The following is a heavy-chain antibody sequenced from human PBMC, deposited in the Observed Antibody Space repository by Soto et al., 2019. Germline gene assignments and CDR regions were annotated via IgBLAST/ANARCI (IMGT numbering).Heavy chain of an antibody. J-gene: IGHJ4*02. CDR3: ARESYYYYGSGSRPAVLYFDY. D-gene: IGHD3-10*01. CDR2: ISSSGSTI. V-gene: IGHV3-11*01. Sequence: PGGSLRLSCAASGFTFSDYYMSWIRQAPGKGLEWVSYISSSGSTIYYADSVKGRFTISRDNAKNSLYLQMNSLRAEDTAVYYCARESYYYYGSGSRPAVLYFDYWGQGTLVTVSS. CDR1: GFTFSDYY.